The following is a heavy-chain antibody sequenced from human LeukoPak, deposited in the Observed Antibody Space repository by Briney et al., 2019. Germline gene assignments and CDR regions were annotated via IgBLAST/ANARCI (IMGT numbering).Heavy chain of an antibody. D-gene: IGHD1-26*01. V-gene: IGHV1-18*01. CDR3: AKHRSYYLSPDY. J-gene: IGHJ4*02. CDR1: GYTFTSYG. CDR2: ISAYNGNT. Sequence: ASVKVSCKASGYTFTSYGISWVRQAPGQGLEWMGWISAYNGNTNYAQKLQGRVTMTTDTSTSTAYMELRSLRAEDTAVYYCAKHRSYYLSPDYWGQGTLVTVSS.